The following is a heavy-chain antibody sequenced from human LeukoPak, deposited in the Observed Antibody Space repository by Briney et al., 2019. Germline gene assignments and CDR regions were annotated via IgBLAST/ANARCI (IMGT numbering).Heavy chain of an antibody. CDR2: INHSGST. CDR3: ARAAYYYDSSGYYPFDY. V-gene: IGHV4-34*01. CDR1: GGSFSGYY. D-gene: IGHD3-22*01. Sequence: SETLSLTCAVYGGSFSGYYWSWIRQPPGKGLEWIGEINHSGSTNYNPSLKSRVTISVDTSKNQFSLKPSSVTAADTAVYYCARAAYYYDSSGYYPFDYWGQGTLVTVSS. J-gene: IGHJ4*02.